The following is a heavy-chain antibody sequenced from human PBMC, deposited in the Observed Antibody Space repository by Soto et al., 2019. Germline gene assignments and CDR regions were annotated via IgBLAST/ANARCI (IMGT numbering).Heavy chain of an antibody. CDR2: IRSKANSYAT. CDR3: TTIAGQQLV. CDR1: GFTFSGSA. V-gene: IGHV3-73*01. Sequence: EVQLVESGGGLVQPGGSLKLSCAASGFTFSGSAMHWVRQASGKGLEWVGRIRSKANSYATAYAASVKGRFTISRDDSKNTAYLQMNSLKTEDTAVYYCTTIAGQQLVWGQGTLVTVSS. D-gene: IGHD6-13*01. J-gene: IGHJ4*02.